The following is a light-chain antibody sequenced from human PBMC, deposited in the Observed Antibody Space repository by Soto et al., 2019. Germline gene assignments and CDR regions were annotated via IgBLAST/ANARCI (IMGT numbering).Light chain of an antibody. CDR3: QQYDRPPFA. CDR2: GAS. V-gene: IGKV3-20*01. J-gene: IGKJ2*01. CDR1: QSVGSNF. Sequence: EIVLTQSPGTLSLSPGERATLSCRASQSVGSNFLAWYQQKPGQAPRLLIYGASSRATGIPARFSGTGSGTDFSLTISRLEPEDFAVYYCQQYDRPPFAFGQGTKLEIK.